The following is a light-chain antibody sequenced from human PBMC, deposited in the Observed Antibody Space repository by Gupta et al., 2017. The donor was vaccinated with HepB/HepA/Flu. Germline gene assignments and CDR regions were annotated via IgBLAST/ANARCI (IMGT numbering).Light chain of an antibody. CDR3: MEALHTPWT. CDR2: FGS. J-gene: IGKJ1*01. V-gene: IGKV2-28*01. CDR1: QILLDTNGYYI. Sequence: FVVTQSPLSLSFTPGGPASISCRCSQILLDTNGYYILDWYLHKPGQSPQLLIYFGSHRASGVPDRFSGSGSGTLFTLKISRVEADDVGVYYCMEALHTPWTFGQGTKVEI.